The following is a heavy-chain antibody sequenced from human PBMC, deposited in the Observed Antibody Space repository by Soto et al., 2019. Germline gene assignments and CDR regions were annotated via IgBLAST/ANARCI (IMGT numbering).Heavy chain of an antibody. CDR3: TRDIFRTITTVDF. J-gene: IGHJ4*02. V-gene: IGHV3-9*01. CDR1: GFDFDDHA. CDR2: ISWNGAFI. Sequence: EVQLVESGGGLVQPGRSLRLSCVGSGFDFDDHAMSWVRQAPGKGLEWVAGISWNGAFIGYANSVRGRFTISRDDAKNSLYLQMNRLRTEDTALYYCTRDIFRTITTVDFWGQGTLVTVSS. D-gene: IGHD4-4*01.